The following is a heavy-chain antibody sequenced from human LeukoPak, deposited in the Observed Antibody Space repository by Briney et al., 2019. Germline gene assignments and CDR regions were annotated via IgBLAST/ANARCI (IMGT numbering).Heavy chain of an antibody. CDR3: TRSDYGDY. CDR1: GFTITNYW. Sequence: GGSLRLSCAASGFTITNYWLHWVRHAPGKGLVWVSHINGDGSSTTYADSVKGRFTISRDNAKNTLYLQMNSLRAEDTAMYYCTRSDYGDYWGQGTLVTVSS. J-gene: IGHJ4*02. CDR2: INGDGSST. V-gene: IGHV3-74*01.